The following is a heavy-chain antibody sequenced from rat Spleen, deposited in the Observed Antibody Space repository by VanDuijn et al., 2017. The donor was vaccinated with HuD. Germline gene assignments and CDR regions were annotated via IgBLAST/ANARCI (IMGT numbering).Heavy chain of an antibody. CDR1: GLSFSNYD. CDR3: ATEELGRGYFDY. J-gene: IGHJ2*01. D-gene: IGHD5-1*01. V-gene: IGHV5-19*01. Sequence: EVQLVESGGGAVQPGRSMKLSCAASGLSFSNYDMAWVRQAPTKGLEWVASISPSGGRTYYRGSVKGRFTISRDNAKSTLYLQMDSLRSDDTATYYCATEELGRGYFDYWGQGVMVTVSS. CDR2: ISPSGGRT.